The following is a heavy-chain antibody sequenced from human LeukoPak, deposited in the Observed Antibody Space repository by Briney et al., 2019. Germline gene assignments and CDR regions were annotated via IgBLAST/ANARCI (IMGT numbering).Heavy chain of an antibody. V-gene: IGHV4-61*02. CDR1: GGFISSGSYY. J-gene: IGHJ5*02. Sequence: SQTLSLTCTVSGGFISSGSYYWSWIRQPAGKGLEWIGRIYTSGSTNYNPSLKSRVTISVDTSKNQFSLKLSSVTAADTAVYYCARCYMAYNWFDPWGQGTLVTVSS. D-gene: IGHD2-15*01. CDR3: ARCYMAYNWFDP. CDR2: IYTSGST.